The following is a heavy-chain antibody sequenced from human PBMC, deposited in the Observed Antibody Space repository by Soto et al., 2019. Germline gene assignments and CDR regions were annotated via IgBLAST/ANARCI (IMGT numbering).Heavy chain of an antibody. D-gene: IGHD3-22*01. CDR3: ARVPYYYDSSGYHPYYFDY. V-gene: IGHV4-59*01. J-gene: IGHJ4*02. Sequence: NPSETLSLTCTVSGGSISSYYWSWIRQPPGKGLEWIGYIYYSGSTNYNPSLKSRVTISVDTSKNQFSLKLSSVTAADTAVYYCARVPYYYDSSGYHPYYFDYWGQGTLVTVSS. CDR2: IYYSGST. CDR1: GGSISSYY.